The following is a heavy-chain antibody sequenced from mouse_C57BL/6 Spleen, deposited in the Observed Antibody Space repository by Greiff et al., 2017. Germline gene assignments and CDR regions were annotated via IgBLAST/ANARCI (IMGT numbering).Heavy chain of an antibody. CDR3: ARHSFFAY. CDR2: IYPGDGDT. D-gene: IGHD3-1*01. J-gene: IGHJ3*01. CDR1: GYAFSSSW. Sequence: VQLQQSGPELVKPGASVKISCKASGYAFSSSWMNWVKQRPGKGLEWIGRIYPGDGDTNYNGKFKGKATLTADKSSSTAYMQLSSLTSEDSAVYFCARHSFFAYWGQGILVTVSA. V-gene: IGHV1-82*01.